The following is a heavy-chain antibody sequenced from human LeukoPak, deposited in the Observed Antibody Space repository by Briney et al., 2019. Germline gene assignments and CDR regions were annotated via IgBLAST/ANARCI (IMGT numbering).Heavy chain of an antibody. J-gene: IGHJ4*02. D-gene: IGHD1-26*01. V-gene: IGHV5-51*01. CDR3: ARHTEVGATDY. CDR1: GYTFANYW. CDR2: IYPGDSDT. Sequence: GESLKISCKGSGYTFANYWIGWVRQMPGKGLEWMGIIYPGDSDTRYSPSFQGQVTISADKSISTAYLQWSSLKASDTAMYYCARHTEVGATDYWGQGTLVTVSS.